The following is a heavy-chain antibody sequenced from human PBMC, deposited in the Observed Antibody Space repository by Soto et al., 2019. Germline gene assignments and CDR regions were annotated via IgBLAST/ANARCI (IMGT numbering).Heavy chain of an antibody. CDR2: ISNDGSNE. D-gene: IGHD3-10*01. Sequence: PGGSLRLSCAGSGFTFRWFGMNWVRQAPGKGLERVARISNDGSNEYYVDSVKGRFTISRDNSKNTLYLQMDSLRAEDTAVYYCAKGEVRGIIPSYFDYWGLGTLVTVSS. J-gene: IGHJ4*02. CDR1: GFTFRWFG. CDR3: AKGEVRGIIPSYFDY. V-gene: IGHV3-30*18.